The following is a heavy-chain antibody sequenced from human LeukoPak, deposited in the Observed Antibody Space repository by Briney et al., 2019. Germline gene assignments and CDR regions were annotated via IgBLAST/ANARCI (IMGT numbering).Heavy chain of an antibody. CDR1: GFTFSSYS. CDR2: ISTGSNNI. D-gene: IGHD1-26*01. J-gene: IGHJ4*02. Sequence: PGGSLRLSCAASGFTFSSYSMNWVRQAPGKGLEWVSHISTGSNNIYYADSVKGRFTISRDNSKNTLYLQMNSLRAEDTAVYYCAKDLVGATTGYYFDYWGQGTLVTLSS. CDR3: AKDLVGATTGYYFDY. V-gene: IGHV3-48*01.